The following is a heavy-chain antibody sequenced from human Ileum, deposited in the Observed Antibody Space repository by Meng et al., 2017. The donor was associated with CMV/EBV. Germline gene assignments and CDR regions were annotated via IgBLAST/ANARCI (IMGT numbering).Heavy chain of an antibody. D-gene: IGHD2-2*01. V-gene: IGHV3-23*03. Sequence: GESLKISCAASGFTFSSYAMSWVRQAPGKGLEWVSVIYSGGSSTYYADSVKGRFTISRDNSKNTLYLQMNSLRAEDTAVYYCAKEPAIYCSSTSCLSAAFDIWGQGTMVTVSS. CDR1: GFTFSSYA. CDR3: AKEPAIYCSSTSCLSAAFDI. CDR2: IYSGGSST. J-gene: IGHJ3*02.